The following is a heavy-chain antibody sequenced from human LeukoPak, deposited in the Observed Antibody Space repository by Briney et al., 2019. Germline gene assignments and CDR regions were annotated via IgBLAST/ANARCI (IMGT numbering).Heavy chain of an antibody. J-gene: IGHJ4*02. CDR1: GFTFSSYG. Sequence: GGSLRLSCAASGFTFSSYGMHWVRQAPGKGLEWVAFIRYDGSNKYYADSVKGRFTISRDNSKNTLYLQMNSLRAEDTAAYYCAKDPGTRYDPLGYFDYWGQGTLVTVSS. V-gene: IGHV3-30*02. D-gene: IGHD3-10*01. CDR2: IRYDGSNK. CDR3: AKDPGTRYDPLGYFDY.